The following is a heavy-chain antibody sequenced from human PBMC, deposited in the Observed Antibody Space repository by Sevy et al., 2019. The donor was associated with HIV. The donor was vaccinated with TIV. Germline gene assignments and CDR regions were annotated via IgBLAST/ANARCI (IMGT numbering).Heavy chain of an antibody. CDR2: FDPEYGET. V-gene: IGHV1-24*01. J-gene: IGHJ4*01. Sequence: ASVKVSCKVSGNTLTELSLHWVRQTPGKGLEWMGGFDPEYGETIYAQKFQGRVTMTEDTSTNTAYMELRGLTSGDTAVYYCAKDRAGRWLQLRWCFDYWGQGTLVTVSS. D-gene: IGHD5-12*01. CDR1: GNTLTELS. CDR3: AKDRAGRWLQLRWCFDY.